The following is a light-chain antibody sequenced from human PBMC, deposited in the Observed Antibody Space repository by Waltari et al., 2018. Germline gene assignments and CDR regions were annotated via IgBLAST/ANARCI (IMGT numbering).Light chain of an antibody. V-gene: IGLV3-21*04. CDR3: LVWHSTIDHQGV. Sequence: SYVVTQSPSVSVAPGETARITCGGDNIGSKSVHWYQQRPGQAPVLVIYYDSDRPSRIPERSSGSNSGNTATLTISWVEAEDEADYYCLVWHSTIDHQGVFGGGTKLTVL. CDR1: NIGSKS. CDR2: YDS. J-gene: IGLJ2*01.